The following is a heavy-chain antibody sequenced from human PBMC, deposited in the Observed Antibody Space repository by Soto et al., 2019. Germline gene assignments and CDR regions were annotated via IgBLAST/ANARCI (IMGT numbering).Heavy chain of an antibody. Sequence: PGGSLRLSCAASGFTFSGFGMNWVRQAPGKGLEWVSYISSSGSNIYFADSVKGRLTISRDNSKNTLYLQMNSLRAEDTAVYYCVREDGYYYDSSGYYGYWGQGTLVTVSS. V-gene: IGHV3-48*01. CDR3: VREDGYYYDSSGYYGY. D-gene: IGHD3-22*01. J-gene: IGHJ4*02. CDR2: ISSSGSNI. CDR1: GFTFSGFG.